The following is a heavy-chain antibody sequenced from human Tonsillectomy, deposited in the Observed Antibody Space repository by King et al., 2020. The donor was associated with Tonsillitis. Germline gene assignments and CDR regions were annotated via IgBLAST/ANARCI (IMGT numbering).Heavy chain of an antibody. V-gene: IGHV3-30-3*01. D-gene: IGHD6-19*01. CDR2: ISYDGSNK. J-gene: IGHJ3*02. CDR3: ARDLWDSSGAFDI. Sequence: VQLVESGGGVVQPGRSLRLSCAASGFTFSSYAMHLVRQAPGKWLAWVAVISYDGSNKYYADSVKGRFTISSDNSKNTLYLQMNSLRAEDTAVYYCARDLWDSSGAFDIWGQGTMVTVSS. CDR1: GFTFSSYA.